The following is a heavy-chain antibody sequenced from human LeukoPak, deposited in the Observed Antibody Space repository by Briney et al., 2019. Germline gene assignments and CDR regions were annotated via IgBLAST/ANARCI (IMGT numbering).Heavy chain of an antibody. Sequence: ASVKVSCKASGFTFTSSAMQWVRQARGQRLEWIGWIVVGSGNTNYAQKFQERVTITRDMSTSTAYMELGSLRSEDTAVYYCAAGYDDSSGYYYEGAFDIWGQGTMVTVSS. J-gene: IGHJ3*02. V-gene: IGHV1-58*02. CDR3: AAGYDDSSGYYYEGAFDI. D-gene: IGHD3-22*01. CDR2: IVVGSGNT. CDR1: GFTFTSSA.